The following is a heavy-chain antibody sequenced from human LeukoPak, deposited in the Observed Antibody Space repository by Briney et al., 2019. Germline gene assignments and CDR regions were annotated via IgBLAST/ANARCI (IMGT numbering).Heavy chain of an antibody. CDR1: GYTFTSFD. Sequence: ASVKVSCKASGYTFTSFDMNWVRQATGQGLEWMGWMNPNSGNTGYAQKFQGRVTMTRNTSISTAYMELGSLRSEDTAVYYCARGLRYCSGGRCYFSPPYYYYMDVWGKGTTVTISS. CDR2: MNPNSGNT. D-gene: IGHD2-15*01. CDR3: ARGLRYCSGGRCYFSPPYYYYMDV. V-gene: IGHV1-8*01. J-gene: IGHJ6*03.